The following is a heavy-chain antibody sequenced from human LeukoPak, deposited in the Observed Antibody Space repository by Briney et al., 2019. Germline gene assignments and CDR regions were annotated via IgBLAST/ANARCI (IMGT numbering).Heavy chain of an antibody. J-gene: IGHJ4*02. CDR2: IYTGETP. D-gene: IGHD6-19*01. V-gene: IGHV4-4*07. CDR3: ARDPRGPTVAGDY. Sequence: SETLSLTCTVSGSSITSHFWSWIRQPAGMGLEWIGRIYTGETPSYNPSLKSRVTISLDKSKNQLSLNLSSVTAADTAIYYCARDPRGPTVAGDYWGQGTQVTVSS. CDR1: GSSITSHF.